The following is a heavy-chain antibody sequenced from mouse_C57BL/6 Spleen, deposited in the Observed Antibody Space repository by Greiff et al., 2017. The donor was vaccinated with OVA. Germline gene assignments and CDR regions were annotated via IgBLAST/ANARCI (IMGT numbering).Heavy chain of an antibody. V-gene: IGHV1-55*01. J-gene: IGHJ2*01. CDR3: ARSEYYGSSPWYY. D-gene: IGHD1-1*01. CDR1: GYTFTSYW. CDR2: IYPGSGST. Sequence: VQLQQPGAELVKPGASVKMSCKASGYTFTSYWITWVKQRPGQGLEWIGDIYPGSGSTNYNEKFKSKATLTVDTSSSTAYMQLSSLTSEDSAVYYCARSEYYGSSPWYYWGQGTTLTVSS.